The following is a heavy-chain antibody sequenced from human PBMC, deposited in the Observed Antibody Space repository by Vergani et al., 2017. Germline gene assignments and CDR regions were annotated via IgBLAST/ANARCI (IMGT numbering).Heavy chain of an antibody. CDR3: ARFPLTTVATGHTDYYYGMDV. V-gene: IGHV3-23*01. D-gene: IGHD4-17*01. CDR2: ISGSGGST. CDR1: GFTFSSYA. Sequence: EVQLLESGGGLVQPGGSLRLSCAASGFTFSSYAMSWVRQAPGKGLEWVSAISGSGGSTYYADSVKGRFTISRDNSKNSLYLQMNSLRAEDTAVYYCARFPLTTVATGHTDYYYGMDVWGQGTTVTVSS. J-gene: IGHJ6*02.